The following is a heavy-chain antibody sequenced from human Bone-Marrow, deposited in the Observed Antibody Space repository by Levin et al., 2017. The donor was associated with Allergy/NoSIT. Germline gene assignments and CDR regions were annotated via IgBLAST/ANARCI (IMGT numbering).Heavy chain of an antibody. CDR1: GGSFTSYG. Sequence: KISCKASGGSFTSYGINWVRQAPGQGLEWMGRVIPILGLANCSQKFEGRVTISADKSTSTAYMEMSSLRSEDTAVYFCATYRRLTLVRGVIVDDAFSLWGQGTMVTVSS. D-gene: IGHD3-10*01. CDR3: ATYRRLTLVRGVIVDDAFSL. J-gene: IGHJ3*01. CDR2: VIPILGLA. V-gene: IGHV1-69*04.